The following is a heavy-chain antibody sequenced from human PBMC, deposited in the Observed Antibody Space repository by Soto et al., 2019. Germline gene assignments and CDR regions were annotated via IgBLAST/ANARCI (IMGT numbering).Heavy chain of an antibody. CDR1: GFTFSSYE. D-gene: IGHD1-26*01. CDR3: ARVLYATWSSFDY. Sequence: EVQLVESGGGLEQPGGSLRLSCTASGFTFSSYEMTWVRQAPGKGLEWISYITSGGTTYYADSAKGRFTISRDNAKNSLYLHMTSLTAEDTAIYYCARVLYATWSSFDYWGQGTLVTVSS. J-gene: IGHJ4*02. CDR2: ITSGGTT. V-gene: IGHV3-48*03.